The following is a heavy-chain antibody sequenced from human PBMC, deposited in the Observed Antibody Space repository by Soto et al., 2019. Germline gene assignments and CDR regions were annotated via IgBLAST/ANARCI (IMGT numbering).Heavy chain of an antibody. CDR1: GGTFSSYA. Sequence: QVQLVQSGAEVKKPGSSVKVSCKASGGTFSSYAISWVRQAAGQGLEWMGGIIPIFGTANYAHKFQGRVTITADESTSTAYMELSSLRSEDTAVYYCAREGGSGSYRYYGMDVWGQGTTVTVSS. CDR2: IIPIFGTA. J-gene: IGHJ6*02. V-gene: IGHV1-69*12. CDR3: AREGGSGSYRYYGMDV. D-gene: IGHD3-10*01.